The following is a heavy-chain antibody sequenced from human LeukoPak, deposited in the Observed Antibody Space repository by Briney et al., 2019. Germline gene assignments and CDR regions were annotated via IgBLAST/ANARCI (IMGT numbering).Heavy chain of an antibody. CDR3: CLGELSAPFDY. J-gene: IGHJ4*02. CDR2: IYYSGST. Sequence: SETLSLTCTVSGGSISSYYWSWIRQPPGKGLEWIGYIYYSGSTNYNPSLKSRVTISVDTSKNQFSLKLSSVTAADTAVYYCCLGELSAPFDYWGQGTLVTVSS. CDR1: GGSISSYY. D-gene: IGHD3-16*02. V-gene: IGHV4-59*08.